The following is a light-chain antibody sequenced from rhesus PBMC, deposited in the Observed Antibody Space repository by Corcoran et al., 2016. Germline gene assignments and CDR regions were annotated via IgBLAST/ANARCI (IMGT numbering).Light chain of an antibody. CDR1: QSVSSY. J-gene: IGKJ4*01. CDR2: GAS. V-gene: IGKV3S9*01. CDR3: QQYSNWLT. Sequence: EIVMTQSPATLSLSPGERATLSCRASQSVSSYVAGYQQKPEQAPRLLINGASSRAPGFPDRCSVSGSGTDFTFTISSLEPEDFAVYYCQQYSNWLTFGGGTKVEIK.